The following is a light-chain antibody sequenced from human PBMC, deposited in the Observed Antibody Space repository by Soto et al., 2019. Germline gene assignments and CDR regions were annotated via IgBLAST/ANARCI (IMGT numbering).Light chain of an antibody. CDR1: SSDFASYNF. J-gene: IGLJ2*01. CDR3: SSYTSTSTLII. V-gene: IGLV2-14*01. CDR2: EVS. Sequence: QSALTQPASVSGSPGQSITISCAGTSSDFASYNFVSWYQHYPGKAPKLIIYEVSNRPSGVSNRFSGSKSGNTASLTISGLQVEDEADYYCSSYTSTSTLIIFGGGTKVTVL.